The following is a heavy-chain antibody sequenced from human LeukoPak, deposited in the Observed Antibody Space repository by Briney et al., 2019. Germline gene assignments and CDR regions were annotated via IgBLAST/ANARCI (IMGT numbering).Heavy chain of an antibody. D-gene: IGHD1-26*01. CDR2: ISRSGGIT. CDR1: GFTFSSYD. CDR3: AKDGGSYTGYFDY. Sequence: GGSLRLSCAASGFTFSSYDMNWVRQAPGKGLEWISAISRSGGITYYADSVKGRFTISRDNSKNTLYLQMNSLRADDTAVYYCAKDGGSYTGYFDYWGQGTLVTVSS. V-gene: IGHV3-23*01. J-gene: IGHJ4*02.